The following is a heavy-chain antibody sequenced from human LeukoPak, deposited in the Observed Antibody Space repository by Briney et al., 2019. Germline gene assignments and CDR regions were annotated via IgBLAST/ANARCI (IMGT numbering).Heavy chain of an antibody. CDR3: ARVGVGTTFGRLPVDF. CDR2: ISYSGIT. J-gene: IGHJ4*02. CDR1: GGSISSSSFY. V-gene: IGHV4-39*07. Sequence: SETPSLTCTVSGGSISSSSFYWGWIRQPPGKGLEWIGSISYSGITYYNPSLKSRLTISVDTSRNQFSLKLSSVTAADTAVYYCARVGVGTTFGRLPVDFWGQGTLVTVSS. D-gene: IGHD1-26*01.